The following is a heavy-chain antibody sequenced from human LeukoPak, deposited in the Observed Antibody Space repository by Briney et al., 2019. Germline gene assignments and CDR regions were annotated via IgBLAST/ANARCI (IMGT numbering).Heavy chain of an antibody. CDR3: ATSTVSSGSYYFDY. D-gene: IGHD1-26*01. CDR2: IYYSGTT. CDR1: GDSISSYY. V-gene: IGHV4-59*01. Sequence: PSETLSLTCTVSGDSISSYYWSWIRQPPGNGLEWIGYIYYSGTTNYNPSLKSRITISVDTSKKQLSLKLSSVTAADTAMYYCATSTVSSGSYYFDYWGQGTLVTVSS. J-gene: IGHJ4*02.